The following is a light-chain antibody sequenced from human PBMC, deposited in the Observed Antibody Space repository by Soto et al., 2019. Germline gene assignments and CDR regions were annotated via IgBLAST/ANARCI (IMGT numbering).Light chain of an antibody. V-gene: IGKV3-20*01. Sequence: EIVLTQSPGTLSLSPGERATLSCRASQSVSNNNLAWYQQQPGQAPRPLTDGASNRATAIPDRFSGRGSGTDFTLIISRLEPEDLAVYYWQQYGSSGTFGQGNKVEIK. CDR3: QQYGSSGT. J-gene: IGKJ1*01. CDR1: QSVSNNN. CDR2: GAS.